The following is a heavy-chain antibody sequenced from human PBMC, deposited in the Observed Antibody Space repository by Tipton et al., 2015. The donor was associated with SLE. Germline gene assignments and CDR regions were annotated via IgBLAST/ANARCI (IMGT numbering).Heavy chain of an antibody. CDR2: IYYSGST. J-gene: IGHJ4*02. CDR3: ARHFPAPGIAAAGFDY. V-gene: IGHV4-61*08. D-gene: IGHD6-13*01. CDR1: GGSFSSGGYY. Sequence: TLSLTCTVSGGSFSSGGYYWSWIRQHPGKGLEWIGYIYYSGSTNYNPSLKSRVTISVDTSKNQFSLKLSSVTAADTAVYYCARHFPAPGIAAAGFDYWGQGTLVTVSS.